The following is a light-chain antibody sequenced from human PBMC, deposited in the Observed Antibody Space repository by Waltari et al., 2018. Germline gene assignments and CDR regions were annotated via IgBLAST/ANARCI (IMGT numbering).Light chain of an antibody. CDR2: GAS. Sequence: EIVVTQSPATLSVSPGKRATLSCRASQSVSSNLAWYQQNPCQAPRLLIYGASTRATGIPARFSGSGSGTEFTLTISSLQYEDVAVYYCQKYNKWTSYTFGQGTKLEIK. J-gene: IGKJ2*01. CDR3: QKYNKWTSYT. V-gene: IGKV3-15*01. CDR1: QSVSSN.